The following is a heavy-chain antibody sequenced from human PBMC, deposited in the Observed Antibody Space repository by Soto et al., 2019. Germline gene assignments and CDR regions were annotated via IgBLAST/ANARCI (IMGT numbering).Heavy chain of an antibody. J-gene: IGHJ6*02. D-gene: IGHD4-17*01. CDR2: IKSKTDGGTT. CDR3: TTDGDYVKGLGPVDYYYYGMDV. Sequence: PGGSLRLSCAASGFTFSNAWLNWVRQAPGKGLEWVGRIKSKTDGGTTDYAAPVKGRFTISRDDSKNTLYLQMNSLKTEDTAVYYCTTDGDYVKGLGPVDYYYYGMDVWGQGTTVTVSS. CDR1: GFTFSNAW. V-gene: IGHV3-15*07.